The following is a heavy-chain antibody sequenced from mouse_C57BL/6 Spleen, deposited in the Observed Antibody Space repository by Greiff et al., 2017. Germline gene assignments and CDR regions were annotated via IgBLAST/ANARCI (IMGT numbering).Heavy chain of an antibody. CDR3: ARHSHYYGSSYVWYFDV. D-gene: IGHD1-1*01. Sequence: EVKLLESGGDLVKPGGSLKLSCAASGFTFSSYGMSWVRQTPDKRLEWVATISSGGSYTYYPDSVKGRFTISRDNAKNTLYLQMSSLKSEDTAMYYCARHSHYYGSSYVWYFDVWGTGTTVTVSS. V-gene: IGHV5-6*02. CDR2: ISSGGSYT. CDR1: GFTFSSYG. J-gene: IGHJ1*03.